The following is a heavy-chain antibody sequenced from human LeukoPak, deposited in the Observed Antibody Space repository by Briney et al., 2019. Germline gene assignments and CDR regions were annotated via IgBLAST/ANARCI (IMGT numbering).Heavy chain of an antibody. CDR3: AKFFHDSSGEFQH. CDR2: IRYDGSNK. D-gene: IGHD3-22*01. Sequence: RTGGSLRLSCAASGFTFSSYGMHWVRQAPGKGLEWVAFIRYDGSNKYYVDSVKGRFTISRDNSKNTLYLQMNSLRAEDTAVYYCAKFFHDSSGEFQHWGQGTLVTVFS. V-gene: IGHV3-30*02. CDR1: GFTFSSYG. J-gene: IGHJ1*01.